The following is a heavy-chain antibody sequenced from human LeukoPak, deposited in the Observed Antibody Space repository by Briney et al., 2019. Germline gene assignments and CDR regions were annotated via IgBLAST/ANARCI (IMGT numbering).Heavy chain of an antibody. CDR2: INHSGST. CDR1: GGSISSSSYY. CDR3: ARGVYSSGWFNWFDP. D-gene: IGHD6-19*01. V-gene: IGHV4-39*07. Sequence: SETLSLTCTVSGGSISSSSYYWGWIRQPPGKGLEWIGEINHSGSTNYNPSLKSRVTISVDTSKNQFSLKLSSVTAADTAVYYCARGVYSSGWFNWFDPWGQGTLVTVSS. J-gene: IGHJ5*02.